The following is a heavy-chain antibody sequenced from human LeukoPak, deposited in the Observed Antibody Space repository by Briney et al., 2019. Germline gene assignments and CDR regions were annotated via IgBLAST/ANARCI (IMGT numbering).Heavy chain of an antibody. CDR3: ARGDGYNSPVDY. CDR1: GYTFTGYY. Sequence: ASVKVSCKASGYTFTGYYMRWVRQAPGQGLEWMGWINPNSGGTNYAQKFQGRVTMTRDTSISTAYMELSRLRSDDTAVYYCARGDGYNSPVDYWGQGTLVTVSS. CDR2: INPNSGGT. J-gene: IGHJ4*02. D-gene: IGHD5-24*01. V-gene: IGHV1-2*02.